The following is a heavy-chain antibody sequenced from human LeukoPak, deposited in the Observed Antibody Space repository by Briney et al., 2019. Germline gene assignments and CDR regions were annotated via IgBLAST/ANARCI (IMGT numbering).Heavy chain of an antibody. J-gene: IGHJ3*02. V-gene: IGHV4-38-2*01. CDR1: GYSISSGYY. CDR3: DGFDI. CDR2: IYQSGST. D-gene: IGHD3-10*01. Sequence: KSSETLSLTCAVSGYSISSGYYWGWIRQPPGKGLEWIGTIYQSGSTYYNPSLKSRVTISIDTSKNQFSLKLNSYYGSGSYYDSRDGFDIWGQGTMVTVSS.